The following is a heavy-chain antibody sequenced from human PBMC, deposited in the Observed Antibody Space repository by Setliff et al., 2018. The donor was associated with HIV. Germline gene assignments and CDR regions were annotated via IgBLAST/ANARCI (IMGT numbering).Heavy chain of an antibody. CDR3: TTDDGSGTFYPPPYFDY. Sequence: LRLSCAASGFTFSNAWMTWVRQVPGKGLEWVGRIKSRADGGTTDYAAPVNGRFSISRDDSKNTLYLQMDSLKTDDTAVYYCTTDDGSGTFYPPPYFDYWGHGTLVTVPQ. V-gene: IGHV3-15*01. CDR2: IKSRADGGTT. D-gene: IGHD3-10*01. CDR1: GFTFSNAW. J-gene: IGHJ4*01.